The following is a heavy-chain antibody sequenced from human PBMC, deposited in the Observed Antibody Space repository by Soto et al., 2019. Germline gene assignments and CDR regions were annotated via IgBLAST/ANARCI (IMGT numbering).Heavy chain of an antibody. CDR3: ARALVELDPYYFAY. Sequence: QVQLVESGGGVVQPGRSLRLSCAASGFTFSSYAMHWVRQAPGKGLEWVAVISYDGSNKYYADSVKGRFTISRDNSKNTLYLQMNSLRAEDTAVYYCARALVELDPYYFAYWGQGTLVTVSS. J-gene: IGHJ4*02. V-gene: IGHV3-30-3*01. CDR2: ISYDGSNK. D-gene: IGHD2-2*01. CDR1: GFTFSSYA.